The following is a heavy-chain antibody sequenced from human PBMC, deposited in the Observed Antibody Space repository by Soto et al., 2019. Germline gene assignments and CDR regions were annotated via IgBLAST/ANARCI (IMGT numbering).Heavy chain of an antibody. D-gene: IGHD3-22*01. CDR1: DGSISSGVYY. Sequence: SETLSLTCSVSDGSISSGVYYWSWIRQHPGKGLEWIGYIYYSGNTYYNPSLKSRLTISVDTSKSQFSLKLSSVTAADTAVYYCARIDPGYYDSSGYYFDYWGQGTLVTVSS. J-gene: IGHJ4*02. V-gene: IGHV4-31*03. CDR3: ARIDPGYYDSSGYYFDY. CDR2: IYYSGNT.